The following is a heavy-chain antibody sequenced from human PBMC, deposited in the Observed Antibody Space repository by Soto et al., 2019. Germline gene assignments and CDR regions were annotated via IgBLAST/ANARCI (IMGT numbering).Heavy chain of an antibody. Sequence: GASVKVSCKTSGGTFRNHIITWVRQAPGQGLEWMGRVIPLLDITNYAQKFQGRVTITADKSTSTTYLEMNSLRSEDTAVYYCARDSPIGSTFSDYAATGLDYWGQGTLVTVSS. D-gene: IGHD5-12*01. CDR1: GGTFRNHI. V-gene: IGHV1-69*04. CDR3: ARDSPIGSTFSDYAATGLDY. J-gene: IGHJ4*02. CDR2: VIPLLDIT.